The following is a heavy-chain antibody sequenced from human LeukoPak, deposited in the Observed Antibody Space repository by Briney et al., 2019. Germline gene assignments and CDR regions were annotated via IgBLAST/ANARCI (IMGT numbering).Heavy chain of an antibody. D-gene: IGHD6-19*01. V-gene: IGHV4-61*02. CDR1: GGSISSGSYY. CDR2: IYTSGST. CDR3: ARRGYSIGWHYFDY. Sequence: SETLSLTCTVAGGSISSGSYYWHWIRQPAGRGLEWIARIYTSGSTHYNPSPKSRVTITVDTSKNGFSRKLSSVTAADTAVYYCARRGYSIGWHYFDYWGQGTLVTVSS. J-gene: IGHJ4*02.